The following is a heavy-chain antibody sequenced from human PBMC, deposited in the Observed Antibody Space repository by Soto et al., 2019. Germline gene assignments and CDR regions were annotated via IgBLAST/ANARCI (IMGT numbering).Heavy chain of an antibody. V-gene: IGHV1-69*06. CDR3: AREIGGSYLYYYYYYGMDV. Sequence: SVKVSCKASGGTFSSYAISWVRQAPGQGLEWMGGIIPIFCTANYAQKFQGRVTITADKSTSTAYMELSSLRSEDTAVYYCAREIGGSYLYYYYYYGMDVWGQGTTVTVSS. CDR1: GGTFSSYA. CDR2: IIPIFCTA. J-gene: IGHJ6*02. D-gene: IGHD1-26*01.